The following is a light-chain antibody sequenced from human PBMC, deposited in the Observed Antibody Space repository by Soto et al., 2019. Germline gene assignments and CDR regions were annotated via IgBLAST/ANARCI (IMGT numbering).Light chain of an antibody. CDR2: DVN. J-gene: IGLJ2*01. CDR1: SSDIGGYNY. CDR3: NSYASGSTLVI. Sequence: QSALTQPASVSGSPGQSITISCTGTSSDIGGYNYVSWYQQHPGKAPKLMIYDVNNRPSGVSNRFSGSKSGNTASLTISGLQAEDEADYFCNSYASGSTLVIFGGGTKLTVL. V-gene: IGLV2-14*01.